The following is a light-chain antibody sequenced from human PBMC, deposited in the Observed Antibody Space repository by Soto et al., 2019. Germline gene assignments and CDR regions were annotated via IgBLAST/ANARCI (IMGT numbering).Light chain of an antibody. J-gene: IGKJ1*01. CDR2: DTS. CDR1: QFVSSR. Sequence: DIVVTQSPATFSASPGARVTLSCRASQFVSSRLDWYPRGPGQVPRLLIYDTSTRAPGSSARFSGSGSGPEFTLTISSLQSEDFAVYYCQQYGSSVTFGHGTKVEIK. V-gene: IGKV3-15*01. CDR3: QQYGSSVT.